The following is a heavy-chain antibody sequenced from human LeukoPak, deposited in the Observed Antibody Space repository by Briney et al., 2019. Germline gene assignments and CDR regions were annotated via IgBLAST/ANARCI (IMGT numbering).Heavy chain of an antibody. D-gene: IGHD3-22*01. CDR1: GYSISSGYY. CDR2: IYDSGST. Sequence: PSETLSLTCTVSGYSISSGYYWGWIRQPPGKGLEWIGYIYDSGSTNYNPSLKSRVTISVDTSKNQFSLKLRSVTAADTAVYYCARVTGYMIEDYFDYWGQGTLVTVSS. CDR3: ARVTGYMIEDYFDY. J-gene: IGHJ4*02. V-gene: IGHV4-38-2*02.